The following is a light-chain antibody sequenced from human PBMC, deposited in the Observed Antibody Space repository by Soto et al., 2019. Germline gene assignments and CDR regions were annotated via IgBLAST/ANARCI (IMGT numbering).Light chain of an antibody. CDR3: MQAIQTPT. CDR2: LGS. Sequence: DIVMTQSPLSLPVTPGEPASISCRSSQSLLHSNGYNYLDWYLQKPGQSPQLLIYLGSNRASGVPDRFSGSGSGTDFTLKISRVEAEDVGVYYCMQAIQTPTFGQGTKV. J-gene: IGKJ1*01. V-gene: IGKV2-28*01. CDR1: QSLLHSNGYNY.